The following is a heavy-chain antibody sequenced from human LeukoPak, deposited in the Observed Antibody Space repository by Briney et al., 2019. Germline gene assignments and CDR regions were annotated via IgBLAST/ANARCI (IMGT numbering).Heavy chain of an antibody. CDR2: IYSDGTT. V-gene: IGHV3-53*01. CDR1: EFTVSSNY. CDR3: AKSRLRVPAAICMDV. D-gene: IGHD2-2*02. Sequence: PGGSLRLSCAASEFTVSSNYMSWVRQAPGKGLEWVSIIYSDGTTNYADSVKGRFTISRDNSKNTLYLQMNSLRAEDTAVYYCAKSRLRVPAAICMDVWGKGTTVTVSS. J-gene: IGHJ6*03.